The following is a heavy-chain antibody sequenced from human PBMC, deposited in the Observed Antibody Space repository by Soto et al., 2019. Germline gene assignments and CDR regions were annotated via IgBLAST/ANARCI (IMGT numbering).Heavy chain of an antibody. D-gene: IGHD4-17*01. CDR3: ARTGRSGLRWLDFFDP. Sequence: PGESLKISCKGSGDSLTSYWIGWVRQMPGKGLEWMGIIYPGDSDTRYSPSFQGQVTISADTSTNTAFLHWSSLSASDSATYFCARTGRSGLRWLDFFDPWGQGTLVTVSS. CDR1: GDSLTSYW. V-gene: IGHV5-51*01. CDR2: IYPGDSDT. J-gene: IGHJ5*02.